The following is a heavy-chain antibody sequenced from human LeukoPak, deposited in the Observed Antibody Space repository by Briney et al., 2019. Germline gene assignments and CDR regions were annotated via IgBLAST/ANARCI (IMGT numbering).Heavy chain of an antibody. CDR3: ARGGLGLDAFDI. J-gene: IGHJ3*02. Sequence: ASVKVSCKASGGTFSSYAISWVRQAPGQGLEWMGRIVPIFGIANYAQKFQGRVTITADKSTSTAYMELSSLRSEDTAVYYCARGGLGLDAFDIWGQGTMVTVSS. V-gene: IGHV1-69*04. D-gene: IGHD3-16*01. CDR1: GGTFSSYA. CDR2: IVPIFGIA.